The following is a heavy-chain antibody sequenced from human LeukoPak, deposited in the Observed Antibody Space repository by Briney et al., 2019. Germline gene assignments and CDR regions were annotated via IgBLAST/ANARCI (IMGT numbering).Heavy chain of an antibody. Sequence: GGSLRLSCAASGFTFSSYWMSWVRQAPGKGLEWVANIKQDGSEKYYVDSVKGRFTISRDNAKNTLYLQMNSLRAEDTAVYYCARDRRLWNMDVWGTGTTVTISS. CDR1: GFTFSSYW. CDR2: IKQDGSEK. J-gene: IGHJ6*03. V-gene: IGHV3-7*01. D-gene: IGHD4/OR15-4a*01. CDR3: ARDRRLWNMDV.